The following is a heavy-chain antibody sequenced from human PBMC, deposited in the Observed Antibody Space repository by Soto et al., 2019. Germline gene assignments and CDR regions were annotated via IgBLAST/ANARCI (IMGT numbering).Heavy chain of an antibody. CDR1: GYNFTMYA. J-gene: IGHJ4*02. V-gene: IGHV1-3*01. CDR2: INGGNDKT. CDR3: ARVGYFDSDGFPRHYDY. Sequence: GASVKVSCKASGYNFTMYAIYWVRQAPRQRLEWLGWINGGNDKTGYSQRFQGRLTITKKTSATTAFMELSSLRSEDTAVYYCARVGYFDSDGFPRHYDYWGQGTLVTVSS. D-gene: IGHD3-22*01.